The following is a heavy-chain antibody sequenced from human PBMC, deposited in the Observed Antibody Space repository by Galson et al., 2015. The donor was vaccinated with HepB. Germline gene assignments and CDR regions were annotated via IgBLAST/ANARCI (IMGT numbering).Heavy chain of an antibody. J-gene: IGHJ5*02. V-gene: IGHV4-59*01. CDR1: GGSISIYY. D-gene: IGHD2-15*01. CDR2: IYYSGST. CDR3: ARGGAVGGPKFNWFDP. Sequence: SETLSLTCTVSGGSISIYYWSWIRQPPGQGLEWIAYIYYSGSTSYNPSLKSRVTITVDASKSQFSLNLSSVTAADTAVYYCARGGAVGGPKFNWFDPWGQGTLVTVSS.